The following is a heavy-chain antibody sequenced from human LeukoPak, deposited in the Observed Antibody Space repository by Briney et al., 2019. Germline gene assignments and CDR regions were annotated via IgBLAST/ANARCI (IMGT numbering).Heavy chain of an antibody. J-gene: IGHJ4*02. CDR1: GFTFSSYA. CDR2: ISYDGSNK. CDR3: ANVAMAGRGTY. D-gene: IGHD6-19*01. V-gene: IGHV3-30*04. Sequence: PGGSLRLSCAASGFTFSSYAMHWVRQAPGKGLEWVAVISYDGSNKYYADSVKGRFTVSRDNSKNKLYLQINSLRAEDTAVYYCANVAMAGRGTYWGQGTLVTVSS.